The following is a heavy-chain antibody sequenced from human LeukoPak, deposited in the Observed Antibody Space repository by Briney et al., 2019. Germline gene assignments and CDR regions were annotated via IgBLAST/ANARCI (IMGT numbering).Heavy chain of an antibody. Sequence: ASETLSLTCTVSGGSISSSSYYWSWIRQPPGKGLEWIGEINHSGSTNYNPSLKSRVTISVDTSKNQFSVKLSSVTAADTAVYYCARGVGRATGEAFDIWGQGTMVSVSS. CDR2: INHSGST. V-gene: IGHV4-39*07. J-gene: IGHJ3*02. D-gene: IGHD1-26*01. CDR3: ARGVGRATGEAFDI. CDR1: GGSISSSSYY.